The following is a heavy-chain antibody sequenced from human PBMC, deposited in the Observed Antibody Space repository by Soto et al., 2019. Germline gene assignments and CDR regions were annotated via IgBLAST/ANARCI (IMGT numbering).Heavy chain of an antibody. CDR2: ISAYNGNT. V-gene: IGHV1-18*01. D-gene: IGHD3-9*01. J-gene: IGHJ6*02. CDR3: ARDGASYYDILTGCFYYGMDV. CDR1: GYTFTSYG. Sequence: ASVKVSCKASGYTFTSYGISWVRQAPGQGLEWMGWISAYNGNTNYAQKLQGRVTMTTDTSTSTAYMELRSLRSDDTAVYYCARDGASYYDILTGCFYYGMDVWGQGTTVTVSS.